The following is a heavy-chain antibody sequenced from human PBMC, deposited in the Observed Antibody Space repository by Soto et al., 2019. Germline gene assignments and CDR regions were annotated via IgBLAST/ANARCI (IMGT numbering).Heavy chain of an antibody. V-gene: IGHV1-69*12. J-gene: IGHJ6*02. D-gene: IGHD6-6*01. CDR3: ARENVADRLTTTNRYYYGMDV. Sequence: QVQLVQSGAEVKKPGSSVKVSCKASGGTFSSYAISWVRQAPGQGLEWMGGIIPIFGTANYAKKFQSRVTSTAAAFTSKAYRELSSLRSEDTAVYYCARENVADRLTTTNRYYYGMDVWGQGTTVTVSS. CDR2: IIPIFGTA. CDR1: GGTFSSYA.